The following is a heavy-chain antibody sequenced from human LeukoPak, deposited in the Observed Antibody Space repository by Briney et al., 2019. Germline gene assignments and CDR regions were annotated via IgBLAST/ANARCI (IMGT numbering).Heavy chain of an antibody. D-gene: IGHD6-13*01. CDR3: ARGSRIAARHSSYYFDY. Sequence: GGSLRLSCAASGFTFSSYWMSWVRQAPGKGLEWVANIKQDGSEKYYVDSVKGRFTISRDNAKNSLYLQMNSLRAEDTAVYYCARGSRIAARHSSYYFDYWGQGTLVTVSS. J-gene: IGHJ4*02. CDR2: IKQDGSEK. V-gene: IGHV3-7*01. CDR1: GFTFSSYW.